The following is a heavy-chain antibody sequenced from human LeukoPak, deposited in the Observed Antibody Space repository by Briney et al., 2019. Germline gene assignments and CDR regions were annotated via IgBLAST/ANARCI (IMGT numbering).Heavy chain of an antibody. CDR1: GYTFTGYY. J-gene: IGHJ4*02. CDR2: INPNSGGT. Sequence: GASVKVSCKASGYTFTGYYMHWVRQAPGQGLEWMGWINPNSGGTNYAQKLQGRVTMTTDTSTSTAYMELRSLRSDDTAVYYCARDSYRYCSGGSCPYYFDYWGQGTLVTVSS. D-gene: IGHD2-15*01. CDR3: ARDSYRYCSGGSCPYYFDY. V-gene: IGHV1-2*02.